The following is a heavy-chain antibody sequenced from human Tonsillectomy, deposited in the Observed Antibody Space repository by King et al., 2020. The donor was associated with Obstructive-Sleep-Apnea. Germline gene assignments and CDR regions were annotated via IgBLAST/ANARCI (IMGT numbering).Heavy chain of an antibody. CDR1: GGSISSYF. V-gene: IGHV4-4*07. CDR2: IYTSGST. J-gene: IGHJ4*02. CDR3: AREGSGSRPFDY. Sequence: QLQESGPGLVKPSETLSLMCTVSGGSISSYFWTWIRQPAGKGLEWIGRIYTSGSTNYNPPLNSPVTMSVDMSKNQFSLKLSSVTAADTAVYYCAREGSGSRPFDYWGQGTLVTVSS. D-gene: IGHD3-10*01.